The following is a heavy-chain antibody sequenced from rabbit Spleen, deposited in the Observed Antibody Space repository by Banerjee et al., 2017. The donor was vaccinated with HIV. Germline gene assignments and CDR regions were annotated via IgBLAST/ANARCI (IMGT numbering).Heavy chain of an antibody. V-gene: IGHV1S45*01. D-gene: IGHD1-1*01. CDR2: IYTGNLKT. J-gene: IGHJ2*01. CDR3: ARNYVNVFDP. Sequence: QQQLVESGGGLVKPGGTLTLTCTASGFSFNGYYMSWVRQAPGKGLEWIGCIYTGNLKTYYASWAKGRFTISKTSSTTVTLQMTSLTAADTATYFCARNYVNVFDPWGPGTLVTVS. CDR1: GFSFNGYY.